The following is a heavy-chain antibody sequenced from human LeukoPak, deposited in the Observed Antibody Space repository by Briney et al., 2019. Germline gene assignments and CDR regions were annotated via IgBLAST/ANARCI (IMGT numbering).Heavy chain of an antibody. D-gene: IGHD1-14*01. Sequence: QPGGSLRLSCVASGFTFSSYWMSWVRQAPGKGLEWVANIKQDGSEKYYVDSVKGRFTISRDNAKNLLYLQMKSLRAEDTAVYYCARVDPDRTGFQHWGQGTLVTVSS. CDR1: GFTFSSYW. CDR2: IKQDGSEK. CDR3: ARVDPDRTGFQH. V-gene: IGHV3-7*01. J-gene: IGHJ1*01.